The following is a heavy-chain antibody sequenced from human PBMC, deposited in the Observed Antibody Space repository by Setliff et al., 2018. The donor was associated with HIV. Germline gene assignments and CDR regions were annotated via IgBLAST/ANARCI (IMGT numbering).Heavy chain of an antibody. CDR1: GYSISSGYY. D-gene: IGHD6-19*01. CDR3: ARVRGSSGWYVFDY. CDR2: IYHSGST. J-gene: IGHJ4*02. V-gene: IGHV4-38-2*01. Sequence: SETLSLTCAVSGYSISSGYYRGWIRQPPGKGLEWIGTIYHSGSTYYNPSLKSRLTISVDTSKNQFSLKLNSVTAADTAVYYCARVRGSSGWYVFDYWGQGTLVTVSS.